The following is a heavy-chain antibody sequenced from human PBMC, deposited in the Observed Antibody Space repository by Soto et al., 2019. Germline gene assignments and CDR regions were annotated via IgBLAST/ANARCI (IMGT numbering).Heavy chain of an antibody. CDR3: ATDDYCRSAGCSKWLDP. Sequence: SETLSLTCTVSGGSISTGDYYWGWIRQPPGKGLEWIGYIYYSGSTYYNPSLNSRVTISLDTSRNQFSLKMSSVTAADTAVYYCATDDYCRSAGCSKWLDPWGQGTLVTVYS. CDR2: IYYSGST. J-gene: IGHJ5*02. V-gene: IGHV4-30-4*01. CDR1: GGSISTGDYY. D-gene: IGHD2-2*01.